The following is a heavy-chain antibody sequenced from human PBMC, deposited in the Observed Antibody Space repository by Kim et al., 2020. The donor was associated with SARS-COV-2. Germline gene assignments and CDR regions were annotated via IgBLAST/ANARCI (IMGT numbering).Heavy chain of an antibody. D-gene: IGHD5-12*01. Sequence: SETLSLTCTVSGGSISSGGYYWSWIRQHPGKGLEWIGYIYYSGSTYYNPSLKSRVTISVDTSKNQFSLKLSSVTAADTAVYYCARAVEMATILVRTPYFDYWGQGTLVTVSS. J-gene: IGHJ4*02. CDR3: ARAVEMATILVRTPYFDY. CDR2: IYYSGST. CDR1: GGSISSGGYY. V-gene: IGHV4-31*03.